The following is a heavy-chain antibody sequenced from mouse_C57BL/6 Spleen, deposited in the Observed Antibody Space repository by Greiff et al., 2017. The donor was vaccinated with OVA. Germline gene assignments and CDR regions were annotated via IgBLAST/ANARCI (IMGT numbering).Heavy chain of an antibody. J-gene: IGHJ4*01. Sequence: VQLQQSGAELVRPGASVKLSCTASGFNIKDDYMHWVKQRPEQGLEWIGWIDPENGDTEYASKFQGKATITADTSSNTAYLQLSSLTSEDTAVYYCTPYGSSYNYYAMDYWGQGTSVTVSS. CDR2: IDPENGDT. V-gene: IGHV14-4*01. CDR3: TPYGSSYNYYAMDY. D-gene: IGHD1-1*01. CDR1: GFNIKDDY.